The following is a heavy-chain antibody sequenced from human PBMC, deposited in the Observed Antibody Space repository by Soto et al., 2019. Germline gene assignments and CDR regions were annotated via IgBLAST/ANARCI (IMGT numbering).Heavy chain of an antibody. CDR2: IYYSGST. J-gene: IGHJ6*03. V-gene: IGHV4-59*01. Sequence: SETLSLTCTVSGGSISSYYWSWIRQPPGKGLEWIGYIYYSGSTNYNPSLKSRVTISVDTSKNQFSLKLSSVTAADTAVYYCARVNAPGVAATPFYYYYYMDVWGKGTTVTVSS. CDR1: GGSISSYY. D-gene: IGHD2-15*01. CDR3: ARVNAPGVAATPFYYYYYMDV.